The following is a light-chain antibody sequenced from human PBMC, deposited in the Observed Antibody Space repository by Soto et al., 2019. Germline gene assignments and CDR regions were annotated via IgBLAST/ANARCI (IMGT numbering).Light chain of an antibody. Sequence: ASQSVSRYLAWYQQKPGQAPRLLIYEASYRATGIPDRFSGSGSGRELHMTLSCVQGEDVEPYYRWPGPGSSLCFGIGTRLEIK. CDR2: EAS. V-gene: IGKV3-11*02. CDR1: QSVSRY. CDR3: WPGPGSSLC. J-gene: IGKJ5*01.